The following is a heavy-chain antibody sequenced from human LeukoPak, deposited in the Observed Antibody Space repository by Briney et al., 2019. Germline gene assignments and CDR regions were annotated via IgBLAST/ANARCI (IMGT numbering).Heavy chain of an antibody. CDR2: IYYSGST. CDR3: ARTGGSGYYDSSGYNWFDH. J-gene: IGHJ5*02. Sequence: SQTLSLTCTVSGGSISSGDYYWSWIRQPPGKGLEWIGYIYYSGSTYYNPSLKSRVTISVDTSKNQFSLKLSSVTAADTAVYYCARTGGSGYYDSSGYNWFDHWGQGTLVTVSS. CDR1: GGSISSGDYY. D-gene: IGHD3-22*01. V-gene: IGHV4-30-4*01.